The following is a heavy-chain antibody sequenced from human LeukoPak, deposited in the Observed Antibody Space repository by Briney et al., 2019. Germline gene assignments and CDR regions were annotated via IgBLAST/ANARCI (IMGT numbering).Heavy chain of an antibody. CDR3: AKDRLDVFDY. CDR1: GFTFSSYA. V-gene: IGHV3-23*01. CDR2: ISGSGGST. Sequence: GGSLRLSCAASGFTFSSYAMSWVRQASGKGLEWVSAISGSGGSTFYADSVKGRFTISRDNSKNTLYLQMNSLRAEDTAVYYCAKDRLDVFDYWGQGTLVTVSS. D-gene: IGHD2-2*03. J-gene: IGHJ4*02.